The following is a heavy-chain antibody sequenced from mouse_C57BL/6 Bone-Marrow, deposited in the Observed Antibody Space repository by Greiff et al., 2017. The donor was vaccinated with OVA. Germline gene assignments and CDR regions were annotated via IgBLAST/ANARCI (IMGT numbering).Heavy chain of an antibody. CDR2: ISDGGSYT. Sequence: EVQVVESGGGLVKPGGSLKLSCAASGFTFSSYAMSWVRQTPEKRLEWVATISDGGSYTYYPDNVKGRFTISRDNSKNNLYLQMSHLKSEDTAMYYCARDFYYSNYGFAYWGQGTLVTVSA. J-gene: IGHJ3*01. CDR1: GFTFSSYA. D-gene: IGHD2-5*01. V-gene: IGHV5-4*01. CDR3: ARDFYYSNYGFAY.